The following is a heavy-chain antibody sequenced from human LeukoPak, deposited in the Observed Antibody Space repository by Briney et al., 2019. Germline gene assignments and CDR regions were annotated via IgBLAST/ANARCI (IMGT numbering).Heavy chain of an antibody. CDR2: IYYTGST. J-gene: IGHJ5*02. V-gene: IGHV4-39*01. Sequence: SETLSLTRTVSGGSISSISDYWGWIRQAPGKGLEWIGIIYYTGSTYYNESLKSRVTISVDTSKNQFSLKLSSVTAADTAVYYCARQQAIALVPADFDPWGQGTLVTVSS. CDR3: ARQQAIALVPADFDP. CDR1: GGSISSISDY. D-gene: IGHD2-2*01.